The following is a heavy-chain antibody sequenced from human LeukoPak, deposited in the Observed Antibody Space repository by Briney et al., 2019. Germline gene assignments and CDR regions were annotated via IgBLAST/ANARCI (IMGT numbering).Heavy chain of an antibody. CDR1: GGTFSSYA. CDR2: IIPIFGTA. CDR3: ASACTNGVCYTEGWFDP. D-gene: IGHD2-8*01. V-gene: IGHV1-69*01. J-gene: IGHJ5*02. Sequence: SVKVSCKASGGTFSSYAISWVRQAPGQGLEWMGGIIPIFGTANYAQKFQGRVTITADESTSTAYMELSSLRSEDTAVYCCASACTNGVCYTEGWFDPWAREPWSPSPQ.